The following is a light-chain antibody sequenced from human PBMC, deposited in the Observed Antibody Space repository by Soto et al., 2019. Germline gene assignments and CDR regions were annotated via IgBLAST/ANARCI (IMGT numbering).Light chain of an antibody. V-gene: IGKV3-15*01. CDR2: GSS. J-gene: IGKJ1*01. CDR1: QSVSSN. Sequence: EIVMTQSPATLSVSPGERATLSCRASQSVSSNLAWYQQKPGQAPRLLIYGSSTRATGIPARFIGSGSGTEFTLIISSLQSEDFAVYYCQHYNICPGAFGQGTKVEIK. CDR3: QHYNICPGA.